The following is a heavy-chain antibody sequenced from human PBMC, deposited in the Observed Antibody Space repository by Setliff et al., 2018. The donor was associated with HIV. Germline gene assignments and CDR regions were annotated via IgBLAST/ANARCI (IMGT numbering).Heavy chain of an antibody. Sequence: PGESLKISCKASGYTFTSNWIGWVRQVPGKGLEWMGIIDPRDSETRYSPSFQGQVTFSADTSISTAYLQWSSLKASDTAMYYCAKGLGFCGSTTCFFDYWGQGTPVTVSS. J-gene: IGHJ4*02. V-gene: IGHV5-51*01. CDR3: AKGLGFCGSTTCFFDY. CDR2: IDPRDSET. CDR1: GYTFTSNW. D-gene: IGHD2-2*01.